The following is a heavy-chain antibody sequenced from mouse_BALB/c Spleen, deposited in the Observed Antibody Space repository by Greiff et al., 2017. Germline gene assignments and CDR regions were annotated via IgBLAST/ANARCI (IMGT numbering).Heavy chain of an antibody. V-gene: IGHV1S29*02. Sequence: VQLKESGPELVKPGASVKISCKASGYTFTDYNMHWVKQSHGKSLEWIGYIYPYNGGTGYNQKFKSKATLTVDNSSSTAYMELRSLTSEDSAVYYCARRDYGSSYYFDYWGQGTTLTVSS. CDR1: GYTFTDYN. CDR3: ARRDYGSSYYFDY. CDR2: IYPYNGGT. J-gene: IGHJ2*01. D-gene: IGHD1-1*01.